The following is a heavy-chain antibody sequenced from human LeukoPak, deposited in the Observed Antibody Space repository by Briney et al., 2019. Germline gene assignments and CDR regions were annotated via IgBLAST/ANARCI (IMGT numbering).Heavy chain of an antibody. CDR1: GGSISSYY. CDR3: AREERWLQYFDY. CDR2: ICTSGST. V-gene: IGHV4-4*09. Sequence: SETLSLTCTVSGGSISSYYWSWIRQPPGKGLEWIGYICTSGSTNYNPSLKSRVTISVDTSKNQFSLKLSSVTAADTAVYYCAREERWLQYFDYWGQGTLVTVSS. J-gene: IGHJ4*02. D-gene: IGHD5-24*01.